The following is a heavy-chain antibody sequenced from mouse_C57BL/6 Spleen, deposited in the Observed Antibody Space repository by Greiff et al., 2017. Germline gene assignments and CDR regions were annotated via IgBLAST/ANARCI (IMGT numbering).Heavy chain of an antibody. Sequence: DVKLVESGGGLVKPGGSLKLSCAASGFTFSSYTMSWVRQTPEKRLEWVATISGGGGNTYYPDSVKGRFTISRDNAKNTLYLQMSSLRSEDTALYYCARQGSSSYYFDYWGQGTTLTVSS. CDR3: ARQGSSSYYFDY. J-gene: IGHJ2*01. D-gene: IGHD1-1*01. CDR1: GFTFSSYT. V-gene: IGHV5-9*01. CDR2: ISGGGGNT.